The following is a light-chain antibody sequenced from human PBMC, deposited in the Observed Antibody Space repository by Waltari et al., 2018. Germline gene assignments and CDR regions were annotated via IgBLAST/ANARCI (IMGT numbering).Light chain of an antibody. CDR3: CSYAGSTTWL. CDR1: NSDVGHSNL. J-gene: IGLJ2*01. CDR2: EVN. Sequence: QSALTQPASVSGSPGQSITISCTGSNSDVGHSNLVSWYQQHPGKAPKLLLYEVNQRTSGVSSRFSGSKSGITASLTISGLQAEDEADFYCCSYAGSTTWLFGGGTRLTVL. V-gene: IGLV2-23*02.